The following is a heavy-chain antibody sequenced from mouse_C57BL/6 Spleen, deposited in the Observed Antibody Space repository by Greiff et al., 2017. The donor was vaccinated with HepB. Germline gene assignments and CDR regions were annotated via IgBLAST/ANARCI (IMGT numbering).Heavy chain of an antibody. D-gene: IGHD2-4*01. Sequence: EVQLVESGPGLVKPSQSLSLTCSVTGYSITSGYYWNWIRQFPGNKLEWMGYISYDGSNNYNPSLKNRISITRDTSKNQFFLKLNSVTTEDTATYYCAREGYDYEGFDYWGQGTTLTVSS. CDR3: AREGYDYEGFDY. J-gene: IGHJ2*01. CDR1: GYSITSGYY. CDR2: ISYDGSN. V-gene: IGHV3-6*01.